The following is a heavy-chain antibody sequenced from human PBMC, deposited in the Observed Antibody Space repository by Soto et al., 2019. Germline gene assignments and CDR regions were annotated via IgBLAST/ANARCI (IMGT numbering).Heavy chain of an antibody. CDR3: ARGGSGDIVVVAAIDY. Sequence: QVQLQESGPGLVKPSQTLSLTCTVSGGSISSGNYYWSWIRQHPGKGLEWIGYIFYSGSTYYNPPLKSRVTISVDTSKNQFSLKLSSVTAADTAVYYCARGGSGDIVVVAAIDYWGQGTLVTVSS. CDR2: IFYSGST. J-gene: IGHJ4*02. D-gene: IGHD2-15*01. V-gene: IGHV4-31*03. CDR1: GGSISSGNYY.